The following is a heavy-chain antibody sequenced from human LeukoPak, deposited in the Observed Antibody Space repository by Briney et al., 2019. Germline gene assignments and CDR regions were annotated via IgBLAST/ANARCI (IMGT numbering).Heavy chain of an antibody. J-gene: IGHJ5*02. CDR2: ISGSGGST. CDR1: GFTFSSYA. V-gene: IGHV3-23*01. D-gene: IGHD5-12*01. CDR3: AKDPTRYSGCDFDGWFDP. Sequence: PGGSLRLSCAASGFTFSSYAMSWVRQAPGKGLEWVSAISGSGGSTYYADSVKGRFTISRDNSKNTLYLQMNSLRAEDTAVYYCAKDPTRYSGCDFDGWFDPWGQGTLVTVSS.